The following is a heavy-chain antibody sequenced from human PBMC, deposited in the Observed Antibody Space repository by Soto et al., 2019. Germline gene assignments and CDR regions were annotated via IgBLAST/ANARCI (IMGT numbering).Heavy chain of an antibody. V-gene: IGHV3-30*18. CDR3: VKDRSDTWSFDY. Sequence: QVQLVESGGGVVQPGRSLRLSCAACGFTFSSYAMHWVRQVPGKGLEWLAVVSHDGTLYPYADSVKGRFSISRDNSRKTVYLQMNSLRPEDTAVYYCVKDRSDTWSFDYWGQGTLVTVSS. CDR1: GFTFSSYA. CDR2: VSHDGTLY. J-gene: IGHJ4*02. D-gene: IGHD2-8*02.